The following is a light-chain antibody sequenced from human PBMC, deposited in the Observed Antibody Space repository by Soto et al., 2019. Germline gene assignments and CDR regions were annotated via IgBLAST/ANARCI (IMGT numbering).Light chain of an antibody. CDR2: EVS. V-gene: IGLV2-14*01. CDR1: SSDVGAYNY. CDR3: SSYTSSRTYV. J-gene: IGLJ1*01. Sequence: QSALTQPASVSGSPGQSITISCTGTSSDVGAYNYVSWCQQHPGKAPKLMIFEVSNRPSGVSDRFSGSKSGNTASLTISGLQAEDEADYYCSSYTSSRTYVFGTGTKV.